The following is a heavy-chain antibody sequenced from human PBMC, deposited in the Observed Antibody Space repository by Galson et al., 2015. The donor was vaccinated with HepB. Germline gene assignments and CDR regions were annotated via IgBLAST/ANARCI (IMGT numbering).Heavy chain of an antibody. D-gene: IGHD2-15*01. CDR1: GYTFTSYW. Sequence: QSGAEVKKPGESLKISCKGSGYTFTSYWIGWVRQMPGKGLEWMGIIYPGDSDTRKSPSFQGQVTISVDKSTSTAYLQWSSLKASDTAMYYCARQAMVVADGMDVWGQGTTVTVSS. V-gene: IGHV5-51*01. CDR3: ARQAMVVADGMDV. CDR2: IYPGDSDT. J-gene: IGHJ6*02.